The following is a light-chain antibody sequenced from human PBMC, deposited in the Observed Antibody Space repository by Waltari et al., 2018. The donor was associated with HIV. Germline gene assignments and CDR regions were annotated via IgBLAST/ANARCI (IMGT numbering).Light chain of an antibody. CDR2: GAS. CDR1: QSVSSN. J-gene: IGKJ3*01. Sequence: EIVMTQYLATLSVSQGERATLPGRASQSVSSNLAWYQQKPGQAPRLRVFGASTRATGIPARFSGSGSGTEFTLTISSLQSEDFAVYYCQQYNNWPPEITFGPGTKVDIK. CDR3: QQYNNWPPEIT. V-gene: IGKV3-15*01.